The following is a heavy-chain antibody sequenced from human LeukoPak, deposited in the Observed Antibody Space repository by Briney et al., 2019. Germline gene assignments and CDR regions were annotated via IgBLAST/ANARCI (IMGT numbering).Heavy chain of an antibody. J-gene: IGHJ4*02. CDR3: ARSEARAGTFSFDY. CDR2: IYYSGST. CDR1: GASLSGVVYY. D-gene: IGHD6-13*01. Sequence: SETRSPTFPAPGASLSGVVYYWTCFPNPPGKGLGGLGYIYYSGSTYCNPSLKSRLTVSVDMSKNQFSLKLSSVTAADTAVYYCARSEARAGTFSFDYWGQGTLVTVSS. V-gene: IGHV4-30-4*08.